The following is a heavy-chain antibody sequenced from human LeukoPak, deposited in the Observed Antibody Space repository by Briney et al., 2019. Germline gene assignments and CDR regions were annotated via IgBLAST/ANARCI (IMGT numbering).Heavy chain of an antibody. CDR1: GFTVSSNY. D-gene: IGHD1-26*01. CDR3: AKAYRYSGSDFDY. J-gene: IGHJ4*02. CDR2: ISYDGSNK. V-gene: IGHV3-30*18. Sequence: GGSLRLSCAASGFTVSSNYMSWVRQAPGKGLEWVAVISYDGSNKYYADSVKGRFTISRDNSKNTLYLQMNSLRAEDTAVYYCAKAYRYSGSDFDYWGQGTLVTVSS.